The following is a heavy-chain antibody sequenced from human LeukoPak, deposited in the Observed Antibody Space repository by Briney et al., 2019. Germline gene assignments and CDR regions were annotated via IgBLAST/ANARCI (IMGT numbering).Heavy chain of an antibody. V-gene: IGHV3-53*01. D-gene: IGHD6-13*01. CDR2: IYSGGST. J-gene: IGHJ4*02. CDR1: GFTVSRNY. CDR3: ASSITWHYFDY. Sequence: PGGSLRLSCAASGFTVSRNYMSWVRQAPGKGLEWVSVIYSGGSTYYADSLKGRFSISRDNSKNTLYLQMNSLRVEDTAMYYCASSITWHYFDYWGQGTLVTVSS.